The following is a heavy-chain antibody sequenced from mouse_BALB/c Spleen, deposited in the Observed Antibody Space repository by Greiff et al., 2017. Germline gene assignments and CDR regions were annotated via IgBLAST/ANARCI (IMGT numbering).Heavy chain of an antibody. CDR1: GFTFSSYG. CDR2: ISSGGSYT. V-gene: IGHV5-6*03. J-gene: IGHJ2*01. Sequence: EVMLVESGGGLVKPGGSLKLSCAASGFTFSSYGMSWVRQTPDKRLEWVATISSGGSYTYYPDSVKGRFTISRDNAKNTLYLQMSSLKSEDTAMYYCARHRDGNYNFDYWGQGTTLTVSS. CDR3: ARHRDGNYNFDY. D-gene: IGHD2-1*01.